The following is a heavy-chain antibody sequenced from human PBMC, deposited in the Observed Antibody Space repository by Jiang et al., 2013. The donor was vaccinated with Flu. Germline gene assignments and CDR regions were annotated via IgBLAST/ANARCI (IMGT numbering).Heavy chain of an antibody. J-gene: IGHJ4*02. CDR1: GYTFTSYA. Sequence: SGAEVKKPGASVKVSCKASGYTFTSYAMHWVRQAPGQRLEWMGWINAGNGNTKYSQKFQGRVTITRDTSASTAYMELSSLRSEDTAVYYCARDARGPASSGYYYGYWGQGTLVTVSS. CDR2: INAGNGNT. CDR3: ARDARGPASSGYYYGY. D-gene: IGHD3-22*01. V-gene: IGHV1-3*01.